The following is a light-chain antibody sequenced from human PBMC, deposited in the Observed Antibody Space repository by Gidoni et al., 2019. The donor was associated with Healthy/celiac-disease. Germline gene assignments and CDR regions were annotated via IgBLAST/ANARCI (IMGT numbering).Light chain of an antibody. Sequence: DIQLTPSPSFLSASVGDRVTITCRASQCISSYLAWYQQKPGKAPKLLIYAASTLQSGVPSRFSGSGSGTEVTLTISSLQHEDFATYYCQQLNSYPLTFGGGTKVEIK. J-gene: IGKJ4*01. CDR3: QQLNSYPLT. CDR2: AAS. V-gene: IGKV1-9*01. CDR1: QCISSY.